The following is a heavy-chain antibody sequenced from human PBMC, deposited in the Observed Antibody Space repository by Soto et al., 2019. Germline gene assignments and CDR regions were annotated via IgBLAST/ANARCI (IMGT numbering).Heavy chain of an antibody. CDR3: ASSYGSGYRAFDY. CDR1: GDTFSFYS. V-gene: IGHV1-69*02. D-gene: IGHD3-10*01. J-gene: IGHJ4*02. Sequence: QVQLVQSEAEVRKPGSSVKVSCKASGDTFSFYSINWVRQAPGLGLEWMGRINPILSMSNYAQRFQGRVTMTADKSTSTAYMELSGLRSEDTAIYYCASSYGSGYRAFDYWGQGALVTVSS. CDR2: INPILSMS.